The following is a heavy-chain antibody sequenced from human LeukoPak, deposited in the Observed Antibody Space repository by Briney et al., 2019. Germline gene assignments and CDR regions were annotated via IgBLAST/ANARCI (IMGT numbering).Heavy chain of an antibody. J-gene: IGHJ6*02. CDR2: ISSSGSTI. D-gene: IGHD1-1*01. CDR1: GFTFSDYY. V-gene: IGHV3-11*01. CDR3: ARHPEQFNRNDGYYYGMDV. Sequence: SGGSLRLSCAASGFTFSDYYMSWIRQAPGKGLEWVSYISSSGSTIYYADSVKGRFTISRDNAKNSLYLQMNSLRAEDTAVYYCARHPEQFNRNDGYYYGMDVWGQGTTVTVSS.